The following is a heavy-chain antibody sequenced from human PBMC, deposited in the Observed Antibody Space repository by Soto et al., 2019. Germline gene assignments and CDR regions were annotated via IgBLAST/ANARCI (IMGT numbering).Heavy chain of an antibody. D-gene: IGHD2-15*01. CDR1: GYTFTSNN. J-gene: IGHJ4*02. CDR2: MSPNSGNT. CDR3: ARISCRGARCYYLFDH. Sequence: VASVKVSCKASGYTFTSNNINWVRQAAGRGLEWMGWMSPNSGNTGYAQKFQARVTMTRNTSISTAYMELSSLTSEDTAVYYCARISCRGARCYYLFDHWGQGTLVTVSS. V-gene: IGHV1-8*01.